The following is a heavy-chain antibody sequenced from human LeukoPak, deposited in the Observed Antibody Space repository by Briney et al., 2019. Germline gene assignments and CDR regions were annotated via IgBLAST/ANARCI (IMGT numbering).Heavy chain of an antibody. D-gene: IGHD7-27*01. V-gene: IGHV3-7*04. CDR3: ARGANWAFEY. Sequence: GGSLRLSCAASGFIFSNSWMNWVRQAPGKGLGWVAKIKPDGSEKYYVDSVKGRFTVSRDNAKNSLYLQMNSLRADDTAVYFCARGANWAFEYWGQGTLVTVSS. J-gene: IGHJ4*02. CDR1: GFIFSNSW. CDR2: IKPDGSEK.